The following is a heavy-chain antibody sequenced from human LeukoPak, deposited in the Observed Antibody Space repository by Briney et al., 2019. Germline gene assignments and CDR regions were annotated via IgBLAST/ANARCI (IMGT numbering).Heavy chain of an antibody. J-gene: IGHJ4*02. Sequence: GESLKISCKGSGYSFTSYWIVWVRQMPGKGLEWMGIIYPGDSDTRYSPPFQGQVTISADKSISTAYLQWSSLKASDTAMYYCARVPHYGSGSSLFDYWGQGTLVTVSS. V-gene: IGHV5-51*01. CDR2: IYPGDSDT. CDR1: GYSFTSYW. D-gene: IGHD3-10*01. CDR3: ARVPHYGSGSSLFDY.